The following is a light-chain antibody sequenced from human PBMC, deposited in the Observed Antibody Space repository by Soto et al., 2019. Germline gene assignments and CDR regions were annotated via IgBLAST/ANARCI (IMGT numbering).Light chain of an antibody. CDR2: TAS. CDR3: EQSHIVPRT. Sequence: DIQMTQSPSSLSASVGDRVTISCRTSQTISTHLNWYQQKPGRAPQLLIYTASTLQSGVPSRFRGSESVTEFTLTINSLQPDDFATYYCEQSHIVPRTFGQGTKV. V-gene: IGKV1-39*01. CDR1: QTISTH. J-gene: IGKJ1*01.